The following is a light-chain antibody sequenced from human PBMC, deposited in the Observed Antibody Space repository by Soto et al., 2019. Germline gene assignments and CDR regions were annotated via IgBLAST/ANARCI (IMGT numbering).Light chain of an antibody. CDR1: QSISSW. Sequence: DIQMTQSPCTLSASVGDRVTITCRASQSISSWLAWYQQKPGKAPKLLIYKASSLESGVPSRFSGSGSGTEFTLTISSLQPDDFATYYCQQYSSYPMYTFGQGSKLEIK. J-gene: IGKJ2*01. CDR2: KAS. V-gene: IGKV1-5*03. CDR3: QQYSSYPMYT.